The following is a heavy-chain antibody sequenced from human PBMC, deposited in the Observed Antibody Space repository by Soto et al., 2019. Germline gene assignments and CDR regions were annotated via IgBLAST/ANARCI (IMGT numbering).Heavy chain of an antibody. CDR1: GFTVSSNY. D-gene: IGHD2-2*01. CDR3: ARQVSGPAGICDY. CDR2: IYSGGST. J-gene: IGHJ4*02. V-gene: IGHV3-53*04. Sequence: EVQLVESGGGLVQPGGSLRLSCAASGFTVSSNYMSWVRQAPGKGLEWVSVIYSGGSTYYAASVKGRFTISRHNSKNTLYLQMNSLRAEDTAVYYCARQVSGPAGICDYWGQGALVTVSS.